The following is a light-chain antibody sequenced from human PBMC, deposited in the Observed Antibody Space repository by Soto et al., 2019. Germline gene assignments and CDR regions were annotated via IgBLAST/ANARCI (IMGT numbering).Light chain of an antibody. V-gene: IGLV2-14*01. CDR2: EVS. CDR1: SSDVGSYNY. Sequence: QSALTQPRSVSGSPGQSVTISCTGTSSDVGSYNYVSWYQQHPGKAPKLMIYEVSNRPSGVSNRFSGSKSGNTASLTISGLQAEDEAEYYCSSYTSSSTWVFGGGTQLTVL. CDR3: SSYTSSSTWV. J-gene: IGLJ3*02.